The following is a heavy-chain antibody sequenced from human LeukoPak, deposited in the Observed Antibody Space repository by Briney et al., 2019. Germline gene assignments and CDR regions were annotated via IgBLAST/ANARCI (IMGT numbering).Heavy chain of an antibody. Sequence: GRSLRLSSAASGFTFSSYGMHWVRQAPGKGLEWVAVISYDGSNKYYADSVKGRFTISRDNSKNTLYLQMNSLRAEDTAVYYCAKPGEQRGEGFDYWGQGTLVTVSS. J-gene: IGHJ4*02. CDR3: AKPGEQRGEGFDY. CDR2: ISYDGSNK. V-gene: IGHV3-30*18. D-gene: IGHD6-25*01. CDR1: GFTFSSYG.